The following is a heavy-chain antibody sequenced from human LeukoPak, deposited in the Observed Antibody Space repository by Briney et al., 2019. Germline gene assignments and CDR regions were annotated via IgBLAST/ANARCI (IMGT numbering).Heavy chain of an antibody. D-gene: IGHD2-2*01. CDR1: GFTFSSYS. Sequence: GGSLRLSCAASGFTFSSYSMNWVRQAPGKRLEWVSSISSSSSYIYYADSVKGRFTISRDNAKNSLYLQMNSLRAEDTAVYYCARDEKVVPAAIFYYGMDVWGKGTTVTVSS. J-gene: IGHJ6*04. CDR2: ISSSSSYI. V-gene: IGHV3-21*01. CDR3: ARDEKVVPAAIFYYGMDV.